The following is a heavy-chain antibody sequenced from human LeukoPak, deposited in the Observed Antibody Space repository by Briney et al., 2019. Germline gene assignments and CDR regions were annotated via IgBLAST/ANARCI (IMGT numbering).Heavy chain of an antibody. Sequence: ASVKVSCKASGYTFTGYYMHWVRQAPGQGLEWMGRINPNSGGTNYAQKFQGRVTMTRDTSISTAYMELSRLRSDYTAVYYCAKTSPIVGSPLDYWGQGTLVTVSS. V-gene: IGHV1-2*06. D-gene: IGHD1-26*01. CDR3: AKTSPIVGSPLDY. CDR1: GYTFTGYY. CDR2: INPNSGGT. J-gene: IGHJ4*02.